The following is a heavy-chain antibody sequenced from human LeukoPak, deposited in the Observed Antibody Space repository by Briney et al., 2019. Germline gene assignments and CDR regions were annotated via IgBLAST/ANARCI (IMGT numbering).Heavy chain of an antibody. Sequence: SVTLSLTCTVSGASITTYYWSWIRQPPGKGLEWIGYIYHSGSTNYNPSLKSRVTISVDTSKNQFNLKLSSVTAADTAVYYCARQLYDSSGVPFDYWGQGTLVTVSA. D-gene: IGHD3-22*01. CDR3: ARQLYDSSGVPFDY. CDR2: IYHSGST. V-gene: IGHV4-59*08. J-gene: IGHJ4*02. CDR1: GASITTYY.